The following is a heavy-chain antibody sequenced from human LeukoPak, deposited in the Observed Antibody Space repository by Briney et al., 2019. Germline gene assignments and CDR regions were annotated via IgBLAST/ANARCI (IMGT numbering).Heavy chain of an antibody. CDR1: VGSISSSSYY. J-gene: IGHJ4*02. CDR2: IYYSGST. CDR3: ARESGGSGSYYHDY. V-gene: IGHV4-39*07. Sequence: SESLSLTCTVPVGSISSSSYYWGWIRQPPGKGLEWIGSIYYSGSTYYNPSLKSRVTISVDTSKNQFSLKLSSVTAADTAVYYCARESGGSGSYYHDYWGQGTLVTVT. D-gene: IGHD3-10*01.